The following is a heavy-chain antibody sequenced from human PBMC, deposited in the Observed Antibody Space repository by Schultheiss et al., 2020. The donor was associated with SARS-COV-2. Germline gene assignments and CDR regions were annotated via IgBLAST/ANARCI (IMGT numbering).Heavy chain of an antibody. V-gene: IGHV1-18*04. J-gene: IGHJ5*02. D-gene: IGHD2-8*01. CDR3: ARDAGYCTNGICYALGNWFDP. CDR1: GYTFTSYG. Sequence: ASVKVSCKASGYTFTSYGLSWVRQAPGQGLEWMGWISTNNGNTNYAQKIQGRVTMTTETSTSTAYMELRSLRSDDTAVYYCARDAGYCTNGICYALGNWFDPWGQGTLVTVSS. CDR2: ISTNNGNT.